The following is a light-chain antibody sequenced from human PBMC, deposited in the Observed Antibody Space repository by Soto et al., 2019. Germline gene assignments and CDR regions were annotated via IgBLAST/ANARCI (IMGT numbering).Light chain of an antibody. Sequence: QSVLTQPPSASGTPGQRVTLACSGSSSNIGSYPVNWYQHLPGAAPKVFIYSNDQRPSGVPDRFSGSKSGTSASLAISGLQSEDEAEYYCTTWDDRLNGPVFGGGTKLNVL. CDR3: TTWDDRLNGPV. CDR2: SND. CDR1: SSNIGSYP. V-gene: IGLV1-44*01. J-gene: IGLJ2*01.